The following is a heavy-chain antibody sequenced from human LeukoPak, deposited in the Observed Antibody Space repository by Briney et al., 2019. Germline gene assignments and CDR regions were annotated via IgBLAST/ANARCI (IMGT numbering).Heavy chain of an antibody. Sequence: ISYDGSNKYYADSVKGRFTISRDNSKNTLYLQMNSLRAEDTAVYYCAKEGVDQSQWALDYWGQGTLVTVSS. D-gene: IGHD1-26*01. CDR3: AKEGVDQSQWALDY. CDR2: ISYDGSNK. V-gene: IGHV3-30*18. J-gene: IGHJ4*02.